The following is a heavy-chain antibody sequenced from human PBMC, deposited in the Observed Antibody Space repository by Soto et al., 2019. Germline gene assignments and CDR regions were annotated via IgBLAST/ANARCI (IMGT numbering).Heavy chain of an antibody. J-gene: IGHJ4*02. V-gene: IGHV3-21*01. CDR2: ISSSSYI. D-gene: IGHD3-16*02. CDR1: GFTFSSYS. CDR3: ASPLDLYDYVWGSYRRQDY. Sequence: GGSVRLSXAASGFTFSSYSMNWVRQAPGKGLEWVSSISSSSYIYYADSVKGRFTISRDNAKNSLYLQMNSLRAEDTAVYYCASPLDLYDYVWGSYRRQDYWGQGTRVTVSS.